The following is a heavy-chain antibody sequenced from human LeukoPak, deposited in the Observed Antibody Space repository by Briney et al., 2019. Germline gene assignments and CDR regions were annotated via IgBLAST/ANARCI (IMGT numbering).Heavy chain of an antibody. V-gene: IGHV3-48*03. D-gene: IGHD5-12*01. J-gene: IGHJ4*02. CDR3: ARRKASGYDSVDY. CDR1: GFTFSNYE. Sequence: GGSLRLSCAASGFTFSNYEMNWVRQAPGKGLEWVSYISGVGTTIYYADSVKGRFTISRDNAKNSLYLQMNSLRAEDAAVYYCARRKASGYDSVDYWGQGTLVTVSS. CDR2: ISGVGTTI.